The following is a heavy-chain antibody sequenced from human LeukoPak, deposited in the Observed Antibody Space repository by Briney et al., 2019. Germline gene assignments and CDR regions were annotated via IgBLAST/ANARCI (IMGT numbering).Heavy chain of an antibody. CDR3: AKSADYGSGSSHFDY. D-gene: IGHD3-10*01. V-gene: IGHV3-30*04. J-gene: IGHJ4*02. CDR2: ISYDGSNK. Sequence: PGGSLRLSCAASGFTFSSYAMHWVRQAPGKGLEWVAVISYDGSNKYYADSVKGRFTISRDNSKNTLYLQMNSLRAEDTAVYYCAKSADYGSGSSHFDYWGQGTLVTVSS. CDR1: GFTFSSYA.